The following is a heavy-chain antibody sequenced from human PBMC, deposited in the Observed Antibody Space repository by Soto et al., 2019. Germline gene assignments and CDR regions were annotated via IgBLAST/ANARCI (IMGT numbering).Heavy chain of an antibody. J-gene: IGHJ6*02. D-gene: IGHD3-9*01. CDR3: ARDRGLYDIFGGMDV. Sequence: QVQLVESRGGVVQPGRSLRLACAASGFTFSIYAMHWVRQAPGKGLEWVAVISYDGSNKYYADSVKGRFTISRDNSKNTLYLQMNSLRAEDTAVYYCARDRGLYDIFGGMDVCRQGTTVTVSS. CDR1: GFTFSIYA. V-gene: IGHV3-30-3*01. CDR2: ISYDGSNK.